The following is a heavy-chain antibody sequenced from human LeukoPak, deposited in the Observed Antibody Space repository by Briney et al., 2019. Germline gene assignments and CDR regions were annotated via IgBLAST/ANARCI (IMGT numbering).Heavy chain of an antibody. V-gene: IGHV4-39*01. D-gene: IGHD6-6*01. CDR2: IYYSGST. CDR1: GGSISSSSYY. CDR3: ASFPLGRIAARTGY. Sequence: SETLSLTCTVSGGSISSSSYYWGWIRQPPGKGLEWIGSIYYSGSTYYNPSLKSRVTISVDTSKNQFSLKLSSVTAADTAVYYCASFPLGRIAARTGYWGQGTPVTVSS. J-gene: IGHJ4*02.